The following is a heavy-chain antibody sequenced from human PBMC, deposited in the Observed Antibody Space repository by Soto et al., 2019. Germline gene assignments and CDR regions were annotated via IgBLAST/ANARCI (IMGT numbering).Heavy chain of an antibody. J-gene: IGHJ4*02. D-gene: IGHD1-26*01. V-gene: IGHV3-23*01. CDR3: ARRGSGSYYDY. Sequence: EVQLLESGGGLVQPGGSLRLSCAASGFTFSSYAMRWVRQAPGKGLEWVSAISGSGGSTYYADSVKGRFTISRDNSKNTLYLHMNSLTAEDTVVYYCARRGSGSYYDYCGQGNLVSVSS. CDR1: GFTFSSYA. CDR2: ISGSGGST.